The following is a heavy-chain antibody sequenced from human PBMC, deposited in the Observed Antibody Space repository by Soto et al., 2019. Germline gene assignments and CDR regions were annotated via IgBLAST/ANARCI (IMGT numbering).Heavy chain of an antibody. CDR1: GFTFSSYG. CDR2: IWYDGSNK. CDR3: ARGGGRNWNYLNGWFGVGYFDY. V-gene: IGHV3-33*01. Sequence: QVQLVESGGGVVQPGRSLRLSCAASGFTFSSYGMHWVRQAPGKGLEWVAVIWYDGSNKYYADSVKGRFTISRDNSKNTLYLQMNSLRAEDTAVYDCARGGGRNWNYLNGWFGVGYFDYWGQGTLVTVSS. D-gene: IGHD1-7*01. J-gene: IGHJ4*02.